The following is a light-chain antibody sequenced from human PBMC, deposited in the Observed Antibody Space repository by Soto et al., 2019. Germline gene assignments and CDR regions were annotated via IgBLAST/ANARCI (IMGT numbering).Light chain of an antibody. Sequence: QSVLTQPASVSGSPGQSITISCSGTSNDVGGYDYVSWYQQHPGKAPKLVIYEVSNRPSGVSNRFSGSKSGNTASLTISGLQAEDEADYYCSSYTSSSTPYVFGTGTKVTVL. J-gene: IGLJ1*01. CDR2: EVS. CDR3: SSYTSSSTPYV. V-gene: IGLV2-14*01. CDR1: SNDVGGYDY.